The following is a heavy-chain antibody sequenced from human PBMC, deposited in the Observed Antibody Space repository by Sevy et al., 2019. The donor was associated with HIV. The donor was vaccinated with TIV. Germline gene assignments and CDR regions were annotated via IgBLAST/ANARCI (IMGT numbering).Heavy chain of an antibody. CDR2: IKDDGSEE. J-gene: IGHJ4*02. D-gene: IGHD2-2*01. CDR1: GFTFSRYG. CDR3: ARSSNGGLDY. V-gene: IGHV3-7*01. Sequence: GGSLRLSCAASGFTFSRYGMSWVRQAPGKGLEWVAYIKDDGSEENYVDSVRGRITISRDNAKNSLYLQMNSLRAEDTAVYYGARSSNGGLDYWGQGTLVTVSS.